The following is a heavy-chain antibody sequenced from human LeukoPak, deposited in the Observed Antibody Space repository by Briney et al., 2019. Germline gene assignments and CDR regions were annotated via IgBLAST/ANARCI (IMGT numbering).Heavy chain of an antibody. Sequence: GGSLRLSCAASGFTFSSYWMSWVRQAPGKGLEWVANIKQDGSEKFYMDSVKGRFTISRDNAKKSLYLQMNSLRADDTAVYYCARGGYGSGSSNFDYWGQGTLVTVSS. CDR2: IKQDGSEK. CDR1: GFTFSSYW. V-gene: IGHV3-7*01. D-gene: IGHD3-10*01. J-gene: IGHJ4*02. CDR3: ARGGYGSGSSNFDY.